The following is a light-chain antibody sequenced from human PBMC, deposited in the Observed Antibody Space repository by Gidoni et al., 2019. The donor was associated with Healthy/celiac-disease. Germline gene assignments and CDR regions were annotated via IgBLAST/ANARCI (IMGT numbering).Light chain of an antibody. Sequence: DIVLTQSPVTLSLSPGERATLSCSASQSVSSSYLEWYQQKPGQAPRLLIYGASSRATGIPDRFSGSGSGTDFTLTISRLEPEDFAVYYCQQYGSSPFTFGGGTKVEIK. CDR1: QSVSSSY. V-gene: IGKV3-20*01. J-gene: IGKJ4*01. CDR3: QQYGSSPFT. CDR2: GAS.